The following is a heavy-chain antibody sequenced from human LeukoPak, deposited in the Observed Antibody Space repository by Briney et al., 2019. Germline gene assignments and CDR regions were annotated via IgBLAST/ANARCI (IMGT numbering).Heavy chain of an antibody. CDR2: ISYDGSNE. Sequence: PGGSLRLSCAASGFTFSTYGMHWVRQAPGKGLEWVAVISYDGSNEYYADSVKGRFTISRDNSKNTLYLQMNSLRAEDTAVYYCASTVVGATYYFDSWGQGTLVTVSS. J-gene: IGHJ4*02. V-gene: IGHV3-30*03. CDR3: ASTVVGATYYFDS. D-gene: IGHD1-26*01. CDR1: GFTFSTYG.